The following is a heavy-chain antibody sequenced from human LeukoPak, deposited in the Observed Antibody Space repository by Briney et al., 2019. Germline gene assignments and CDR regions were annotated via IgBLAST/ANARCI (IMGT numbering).Heavy chain of an antibody. CDR2: VYYSGST. CDR3: AGTYGDYLSNIQH. V-gene: IGHV4-39*01. Sequence: WVRQAPGKGLEWIGSVYYSGSTYYHPSLRGRVTISVDTSKNQFSLKLSSVTAADTAVYYCAGTYGDYLSNIQHWGQGTLVSVSS. J-gene: IGHJ1*01. D-gene: IGHD4-17*01.